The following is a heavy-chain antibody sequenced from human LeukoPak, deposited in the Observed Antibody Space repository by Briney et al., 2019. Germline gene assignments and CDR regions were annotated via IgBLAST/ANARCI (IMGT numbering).Heavy chain of an antibody. CDR3: AANSADYNTLGSSYKV. V-gene: IGHV4-39*02. Sequence: PSETLSLTCTVSSASISSSPYYWGWIRQSPGKGLEGIGSISYSGTTYYNPSLKSRVTIFVDTSKNHFSLKLSSVTAADTAVYYCAANSADYNTLGSSYKVWGQGTVVTVSS. J-gene: IGHJ4*02. D-gene: IGHD3-10*01. CDR1: SASISSSPYY. CDR2: ISYSGTT.